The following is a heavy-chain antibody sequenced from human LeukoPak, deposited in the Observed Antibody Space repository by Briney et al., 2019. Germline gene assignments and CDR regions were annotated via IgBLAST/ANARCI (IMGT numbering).Heavy chain of an antibody. CDR1: GGSFSGYY. Sequence: PPETLSLTCAVYGGSFSGYYWSWIRQPPGKGLEWIGEINHSGSTNYNPSLKSRVTISVDTSKNQFSLKLSSVTAADTAVYYCARQALRGYSCCWGQGTLVTVSS. CDR2: INHSGST. V-gene: IGHV4-34*01. CDR3: ARQALRGYSCC. D-gene: IGHD5-18*01. J-gene: IGHJ4*02.